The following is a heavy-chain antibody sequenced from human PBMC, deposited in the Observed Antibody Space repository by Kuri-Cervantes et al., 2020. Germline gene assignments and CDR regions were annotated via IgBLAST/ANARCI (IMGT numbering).Heavy chain of an antibody. CDR2: MNPNSGNT. V-gene: IGHV1-8*01. J-gene: IGHJ4*02. D-gene: IGHD5-18*01. CDR1: GYTFTSYD. CDR3: ASGLLQLWIPDY. Sequence: ASVKVSCKASGYTFTSYDINWVRQATGQGLEWMGWMNPNSGNTGYAQKFQGRVTMTRNTSISTAYMELSSLRSEDTAVYYCASGLLQLWIPDYWGQGTLVTVSS.